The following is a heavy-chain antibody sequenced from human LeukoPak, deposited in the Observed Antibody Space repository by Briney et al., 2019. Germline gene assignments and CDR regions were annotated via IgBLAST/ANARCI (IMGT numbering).Heavy chain of an antibody. Sequence: PGGTLRLSCAASGFTFSSYGMSWVRQAPGKELEWVSAISGSGGSTYYADSVKGRFTISRDNSKNTLYLQMNSLRAEDTAVYYCARYSSGYLGAFDIWGQGTMVTVSS. CDR3: ARYSSGYLGAFDI. CDR2: ISGSGGST. V-gene: IGHV3-23*01. CDR1: GFTFSSYG. J-gene: IGHJ3*02. D-gene: IGHD3-22*01.